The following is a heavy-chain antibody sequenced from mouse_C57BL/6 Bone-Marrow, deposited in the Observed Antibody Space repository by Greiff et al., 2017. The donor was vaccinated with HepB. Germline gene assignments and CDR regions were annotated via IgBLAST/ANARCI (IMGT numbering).Heavy chain of an antibody. CDR3: TRDGGNYLDDFGAMDY. V-gene: IGHV5-9-1*02. Sequence: EVKLVESGEGLVKPGGSLKLSCAASGFTFSSYAMSWVRQTPEKRLEWVAYISSGGDYIYYADTVKGRFTISRDNARNTLYLQMSSLKSEDTAMYYCTRDGGNYLDDFGAMDYWGQGTSVTVSS. J-gene: IGHJ4*01. CDR2: ISSGGDYI. D-gene: IGHD2-1*01. CDR1: GFTFSSYA.